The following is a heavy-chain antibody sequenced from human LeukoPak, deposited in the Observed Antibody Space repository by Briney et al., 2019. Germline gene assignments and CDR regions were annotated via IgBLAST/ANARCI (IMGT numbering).Heavy chain of an antibody. V-gene: IGHV3-48*01. D-gene: IGHD2-21*01. Sequence: GGSLRLSCAASGFTFSTYSLNRVRQAPGKGLEWVSYISSSSNTTYYADSVKGRFTIPRDNAKNPLYLQMNSLRAEDTAVYYCARALDCYGRPTCYWYYRMDVWGKGTTVTVSS. J-gene: IGHJ6*04. CDR2: ISSSSNTT. CDR3: ARALDCYGRPTCYWYYRMDV. CDR1: GFTFSTYS.